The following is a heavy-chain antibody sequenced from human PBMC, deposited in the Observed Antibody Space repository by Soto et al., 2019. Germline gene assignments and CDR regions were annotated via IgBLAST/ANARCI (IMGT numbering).Heavy chain of an antibody. CDR1: GFTFSSYS. V-gene: IGHV3-21*01. CDR2: ISSSSSNI. CDR3: ARDLEIDIVVVPAADNYGMDV. D-gene: IGHD2-2*01. J-gene: IGHJ6*02. Sequence: GGSLRLSCAASGFTFSSYSMNWVRQAPGKGLEWVSSISSSSSNIYYADSVKGRFTISRDNAKNSLYLQMNSLRAEDTAVYYCARDLEIDIVVVPAADNYGMDVWGQGTTVTVSS.